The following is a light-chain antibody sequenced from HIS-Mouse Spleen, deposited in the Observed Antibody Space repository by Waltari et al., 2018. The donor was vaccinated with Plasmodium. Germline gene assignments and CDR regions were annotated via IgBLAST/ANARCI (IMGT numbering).Light chain of an antibody. CDR3: QQYNNWSFT. Sequence: EIVMTQSPATLSVSQGARAPLSCRASQSVSSNLAWYQQKPGQAPRLLIYGASTRATGIPARFSGSGSGTEFTLTISSLQSEDFAVYYCQQYNNWSFTFGPGTKVDIK. CDR2: GAS. V-gene: IGKV3-15*01. J-gene: IGKJ3*01. CDR1: QSVSSN.